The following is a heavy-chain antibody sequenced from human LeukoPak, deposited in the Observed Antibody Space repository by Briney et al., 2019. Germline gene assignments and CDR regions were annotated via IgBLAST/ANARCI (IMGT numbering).Heavy chain of an antibody. CDR2: INPSGGST. J-gene: IGHJ4*02. D-gene: IGHD3-10*01. V-gene: IGHV1-46*01. CDR1: GYTFTSYF. CDR3: ATDLMVRGVPYDY. Sequence: ASVKVSCKASGYTFTSYFMHWVRQAPGQGLEWMGIINPSGGSTSYAQKFQGRVTMTEDTSTDTAYMELSSLRSEDTAVYYCATDLMVRGVPYDYWGQGTLVTVSS.